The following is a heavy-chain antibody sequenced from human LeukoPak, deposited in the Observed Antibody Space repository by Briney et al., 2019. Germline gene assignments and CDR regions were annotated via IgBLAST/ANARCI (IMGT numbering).Heavy chain of an antibody. Sequence: PGGSLRLSCAASGFTFSSYAMSWVRQAPGKGLEWVAVISYDGSNKYYADSVKGRFTISRDNSKNTLYLQMNSLRAEDTAVYYCARGGVVPAAIPFGYFDYWGQGTLVTVSS. CDR3: ARGGVVPAAIPFGYFDY. J-gene: IGHJ4*02. V-gene: IGHV3-30*03. D-gene: IGHD2-2*02. CDR2: ISYDGSNK. CDR1: GFTFSSYA.